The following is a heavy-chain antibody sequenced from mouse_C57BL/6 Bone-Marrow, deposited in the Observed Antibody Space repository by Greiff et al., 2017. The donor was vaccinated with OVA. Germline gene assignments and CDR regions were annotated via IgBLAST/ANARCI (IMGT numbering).Heavy chain of an antibody. V-gene: IGHV1-85*01. D-gene: IGHD1-1*01. CDR3: ARYITTAHFDY. J-gene: IGHJ2*01. Sequence: QVQLKESGPELVKPGASVKLSCKASGYTFTSYDINWVKQRPGQGLEWIGWIYPRDGSTKYNEKFKGKATLTVDTSSSTAYMELHSLTSEDSAVYFCARYITTAHFDYWGQGTTLTVSS. CDR1: GYTFTSYD. CDR2: IYPRDGST.